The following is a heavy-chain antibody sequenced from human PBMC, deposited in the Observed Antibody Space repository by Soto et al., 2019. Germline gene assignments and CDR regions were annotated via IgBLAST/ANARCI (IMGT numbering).Heavy chain of an antibody. CDR1: GFTFSNYW. J-gene: IGHJ4*02. Sequence: EVQLVESGGGLVQSGGSLRLCCEASGFTFSNYWMSWVRQAPGKGLGWVANINEDGSGKYHVDSVKGRFTISRDNAKNSVYLQLNGLRADDTAVYYCGRGVPYYGELGYWGQGTLVTVSS. D-gene: IGHD3-10*01. CDR3: GRGVPYYGELGY. V-gene: IGHV3-7*01. CDR2: INEDGSGK.